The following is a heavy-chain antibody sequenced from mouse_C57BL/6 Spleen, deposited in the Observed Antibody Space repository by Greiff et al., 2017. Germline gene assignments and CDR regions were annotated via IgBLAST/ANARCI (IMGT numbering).Heavy chain of an antibody. CDR3: ARGDTNRLYAMDY. J-gene: IGHJ4*01. V-gene: IGHV1-61*01. Sequence: QVQLQQPGAELVRPGSSVKLSCKASGYTFTSYWMDWVKQRPGQGLEWIGNIYPSDSETHYNQKFKDKATLTVDKSSSTAYMQLSSLTSEDSAVYDCARGDTNRLYAMDYWGQGTSVTVSS. CDR2: IYPSDSET. D-gene: IGHD3-2*02. CDR1: GYTFTSYW.